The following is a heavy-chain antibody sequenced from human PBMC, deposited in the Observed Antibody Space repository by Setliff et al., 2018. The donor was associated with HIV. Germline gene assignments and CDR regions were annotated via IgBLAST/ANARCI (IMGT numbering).Heavy chain of an antibody. V-gene: IGHV4-39*02. Sequence: SETLSLTCSVSGGSISSSNYYWGWIRQPPGKRLEWIGSIYHSGSTYYNPSLKSRVTISVDTSKNYFSLKLTSVTAADTAVYRCARGDTYYHDRSGYVKSALDAFDIWGRGTLVTVS. CDR3: ARGDTYYHDRSGYVKSALDAFDI. D-gene: IGHD3-22*01. CDR2: IYHSGST. J-gene: IGHJ3*02. CDR1: GGSISSSNYY.